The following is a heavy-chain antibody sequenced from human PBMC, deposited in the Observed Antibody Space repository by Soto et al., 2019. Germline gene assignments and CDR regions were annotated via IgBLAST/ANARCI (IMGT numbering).Heavy chain of an antibody. Sequence: SVSNAWMNWVRQAPGKGLGWVGRIKSKTDGGTTDYAAPVKGRFTISRDDSKNTLYLQMNSLKTEDTAVYYCTTLYDSSGYYQDYWGQGTLVTVSS. J-gene: IGHJ4*02. D-gene: IGHD3-22*01. CDR2: IKSKTDGGTT. CDR1: SVSNAW. V-gene: IGHV3-15*07. CDR3: TTLYDSSGYYQDY.